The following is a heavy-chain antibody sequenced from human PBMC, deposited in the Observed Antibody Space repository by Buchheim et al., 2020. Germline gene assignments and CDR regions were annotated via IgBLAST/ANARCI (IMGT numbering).Heavy chain of an antibody. D-gene: IGHD4-23*01. Sequence: QVQLVQSGAEVKKPGSSVKVSCKASGGTFSSYTISWVRQAPGQGLEWMGRIIPILGIANYAQKFQGRVTITVDKSTSTAYMELSSLRSEDTAVYYCARASAHYGGNSKGSLDYWGQGTL. V-gene: IGHV1-69*02. CDR3: ARASAHYGGNSKGSLDY. CDR1: GGTFSSYT. J-gene: IGHJ4*02. CDR2: IIPILGIA.